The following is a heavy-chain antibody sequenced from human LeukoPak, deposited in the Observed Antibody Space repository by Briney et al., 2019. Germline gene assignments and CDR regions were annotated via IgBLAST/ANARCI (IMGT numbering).Heavy chain of an antibody. V-gene: IGHV1-8*01. CDR3: ARSYGDYEWGEKRNDAFDI. CDR1: GYTFTSYD. J-gene: IGHJ3*02. CDR2: MNPNSGNT. D-gene: IGHD4-17*01. Sequence: ASVKVSCKASGYTFTSYDINWVRQATGQGLEWMGWMNPNSGNTGYAQKFQGRVTMTRNTSISTAYMELSSLRSEDTAVYYCARSYGDYEWGEKRNDAFDIWGQGTMVTVSS.